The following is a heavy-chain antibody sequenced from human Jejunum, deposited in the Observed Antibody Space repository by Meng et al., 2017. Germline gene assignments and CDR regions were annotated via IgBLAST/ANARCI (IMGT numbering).Heavy chain of an antibody. V-gene: IGHV3-30*04. D-gene: IGHD3-10*01. J-gene: IGHJ5*02. CDR3: SRDYFGSGTLHPRLST. Sequence: GESLKISCAASGFTFSSYAMHWVRQAPGKGLEWVAVMSYDGSNKDYADSVKGRFTISRDNSKNTLYLQMMSLRAEDTAVYYCSRDYFGSGTLHPRLSTWGQRTLVTVSS. CDR1: GFTFSSYA. CDR2: MSYDGSNK.